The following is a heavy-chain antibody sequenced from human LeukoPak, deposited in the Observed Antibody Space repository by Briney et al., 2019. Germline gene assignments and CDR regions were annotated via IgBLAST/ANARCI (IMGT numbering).Heavy chain of an antibody. CDR3: AKTEGTDY. CDR1: GFTFSSYA. Sequence: GGSLRLSCAASGFTFSSYAMNWVRQAPGKGLEWVSGISGGGDTTFYADSVKGRFTISRDNSKNTLYLQMNGLRAEDTAVYYCAKTEGTDYWGQGTLVTVSS. CDR2: ISGGGDTT. J-gene: IGHJ4*02. D-gene: IGHD1-1*01. V-gene: IGHV3-23*01.